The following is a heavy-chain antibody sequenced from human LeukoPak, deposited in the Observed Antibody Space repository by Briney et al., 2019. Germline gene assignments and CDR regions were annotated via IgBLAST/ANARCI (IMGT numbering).Heavy chain of an antibody. Sequence: PGGSLRLSCAASGFTFSSYSMNWVRQAPGKGLEWVSYISSSSSTIYYADSVKGRFTISRDNSKNTLYLQMNSLRAEDTAVYYCAKSWRFGELSNFDYWGQGTLVTVSS. J-gene: IGHJ4*02. V-gene: IGHV3-48*01. D-gene: IGHD3-10*01. CDR2: ISSSSSTI. CDR3: AKSWRFGELSNFDY. CDR1: GFTFSSYS.